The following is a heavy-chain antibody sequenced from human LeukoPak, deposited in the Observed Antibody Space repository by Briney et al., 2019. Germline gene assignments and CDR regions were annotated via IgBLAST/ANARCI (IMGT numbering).Heavy chain of an antibody. V-gene: IGHV4-59*01. CDR3: ARSYCSSTSCRFDY. J-gene: IGHJ4*02. D-gene: IGHD2-2*01. CDR1: VGSLSSYY. CDR2: IYYSGST. Sequence: SETLSLTCTYPVGSLSSYYWRWIRQPLGKGLEWIGYIYYSGSTNYNPSLKSRVTISVDTSKNQFSLKLSSVTAADTAVYYCARSYCSSTSCRFDYWGQGTLVTVSS.